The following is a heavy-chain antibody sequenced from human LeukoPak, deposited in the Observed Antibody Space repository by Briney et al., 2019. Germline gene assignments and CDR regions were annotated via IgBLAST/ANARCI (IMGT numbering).Heavy chain of an antibody. CDR1: GFTFSSYA. V-gene: IGHV3-23*01. Sequence: GASLRLSCAASGFTFSSYAMSWVRQAPGKGLEWASAISGSGGSTYYADSVKGRFTISRDNSKNTLYLQMNSLRAEGTAVYYCAKKRQPGYYYYYYGMDVWGQGTTVTVSS. J-gene: IGHJ6*02. D-gene: IGHD1-14*01. CDR2: ISGSGGST. CDR3: AKKRQPGYYYYYYGMDV.